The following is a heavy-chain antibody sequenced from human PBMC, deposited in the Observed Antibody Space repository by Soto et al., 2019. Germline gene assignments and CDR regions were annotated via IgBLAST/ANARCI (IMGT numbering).Heavy chain of an antibody. CDR1: GGSISSGDYY. V-gene: IGHV4-30-4*01. Sequence: QVQLQESGPGLVKPSHTLSLTCTVSGGSISSGDYYWSWIRQPPGKGLEWVGYIYYWWSTYYNTSLKSRDTPAVNTTKHQFYLKLSSVTAAGAAVYYCARFSGWCAHIFDYWGQGTLVTVSS. CDR3: ARFSGWCAHIFDY. CDR2: IYYWWST. J-gene: IGHJ4*02. D-gene: IGHD6-19*01.